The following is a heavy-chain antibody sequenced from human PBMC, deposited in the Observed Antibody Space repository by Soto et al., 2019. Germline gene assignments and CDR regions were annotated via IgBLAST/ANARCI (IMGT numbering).Heavy chain of an antibody. J-gene: IGHJ6*02. D-gene: IGHD6-6*01. CDR3: ARVFNEYSSSSASYYYYGMDV. CDR1: GYTFTSYG. CDR2: INTYNGNT. V-gene: IGHV1-18*01. Sequence: ASVKVSCKASGYTFTSYGISWVRQAHGQGLEWMGWINTYNGNTNYEQKVQGRVTMTRDTSTSTVYMELSSLRSEDTAVYYCARVFNEYSSSSASYYYYGMDVWGQGTTVTVSS.